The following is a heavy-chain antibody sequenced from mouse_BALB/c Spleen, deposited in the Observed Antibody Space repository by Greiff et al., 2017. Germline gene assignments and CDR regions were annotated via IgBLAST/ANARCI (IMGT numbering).Heavy chain of an antibody. CDR2: ISSGGSST. CDR1: GFTLSSYA. CDR3: ARHGGPYGNYGVFAY. D-gene: IGHD2-1*01. Sequence: EVKLVESGGGLVKPGGSLKLSCAASGFTLSSYAMSWVRQTPEKRLEWVATISSGGSSTYYPDSVKGRFTISRDNAKNTLYLQMSSLRSEDTAMYYCARHGGPYGNYGVFAYWGQGTLGTVSA. V-gene: IGHV5-9-3*01. J-gene: IGHJ3*01.